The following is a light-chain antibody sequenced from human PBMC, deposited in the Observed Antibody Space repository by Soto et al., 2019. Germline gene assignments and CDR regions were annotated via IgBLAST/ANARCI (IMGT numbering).Light chain of an antibody. CDR2: DSS. J-gene: IGKJ1*01. Sequence: EIVLTQSPATLSLSPGEIATLSCRAIQSVRSYLACYQQKPGQAPRLLIYDSSNRATGIPARFSGSGSGTEFTLTIRSLEPEDFAVYYSQQRRNXPRTFGQGTKV. CDR1: QSVRSY. V-gene: IGKV3-11*01. CDR3: QQRRNXPRT.